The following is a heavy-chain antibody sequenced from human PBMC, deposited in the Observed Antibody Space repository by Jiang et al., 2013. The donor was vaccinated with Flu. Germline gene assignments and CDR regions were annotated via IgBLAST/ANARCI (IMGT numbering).Heavy chain of an antibody. CDR3: ARVHFAVPTD. J-gene: IGHJ4*02. CDR1: GGSISSSNW. CDR2: IFHSGST. D-gene: IGHD4-17*01. Sequence: SLTCAVSGGSISSSNWWGWVRQPPGKGLEYIGEIFHSGSTNYNPSLKSRVTMSVDKTKNQFSLKLSSVTAADTAIYYCARVHFAVPTDWGQGT. V-gene: IGHV4-4*02.